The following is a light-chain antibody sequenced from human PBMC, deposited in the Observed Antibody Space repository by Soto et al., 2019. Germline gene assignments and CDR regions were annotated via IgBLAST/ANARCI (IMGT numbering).Light chain of an antibody. CDR3: QTYYSSLSASV. CDR1: SSNVGGGYY. Sequence: QSVLTQPPSVSGSPGQRVTISCTGTSSNVGGGYYVSWYQQLPGTAPKLLIYDNSNRPSGVPDRFSGSKSGTSASLAITGLQAEDDAAYYCQTYYSSLSASVFGGGTKVTVL. J-gene: IGLJ2*01. CDR2: DNS. V-gene: IGLV1-40*01.